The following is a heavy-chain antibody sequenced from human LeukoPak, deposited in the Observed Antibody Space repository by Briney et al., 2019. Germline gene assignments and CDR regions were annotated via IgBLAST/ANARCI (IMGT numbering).Heavy chain of an antibody. CDR3: AKEDSGKYYFDY. Sequence: GGSLRLSCAVSGVTFDDYAMHWFRQGPGKGLKGVSGIGWDNGTIGYADSVKGRFTISRDNAKNTLYLQMNSLRAEDTAVYYCAKEDSGKYYFDYWGQGTLVTVSS. J-gene: IGHJ4*02. CDR1: GVTFDDYA. CDR2: IGWDNGTI. D-gene: IGHD1-26*01. V-gene: IGHV3-9*01.